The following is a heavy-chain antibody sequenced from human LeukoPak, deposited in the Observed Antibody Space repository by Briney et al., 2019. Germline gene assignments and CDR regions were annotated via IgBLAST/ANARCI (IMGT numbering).Heavy chain of an antibody. CDR1: GAALSEYY. CDR2: VAHQGPTVYRPTLNR. J-gene: IGHJ4*02. Sequence: SDTLSLTCAVYGAALSEYYWMWIRQSPGKGLEWIGEVAHQGPTVYRPTLNRKYNPSFKSRVTMSVAPSKNRFSLKLTSVTVPDTATYYCVRQGTNSGYYLLDYWGQGHLVIVSS. D-gene: IGHD3-22*01. CDR3: VRQGTNSGYYLLDY. V-gene: IGHV4-34*01.